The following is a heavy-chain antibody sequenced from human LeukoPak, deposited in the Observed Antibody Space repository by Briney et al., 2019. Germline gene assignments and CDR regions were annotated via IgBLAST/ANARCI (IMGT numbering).Heavy chain of an antibody. CDR2: ISGSGDST. CDR3: AKDGPFRWPPYYFDY. CDR1: GFTFSRYA. D-gene: IGHD4-23*01. Sequence: GGSLRLSCAASGFTFSRYAMSWVRQAPGKGLEWVSGISGSGDSTYNADSVKGRFTIYRDNSKNTLYLQMNSLRAEDTAVYYCAKDGPFRWPPYYFDYWGQGTLVTVSS. J-gene: IGHJ4*02. V-gene: IGHV3-23*01.